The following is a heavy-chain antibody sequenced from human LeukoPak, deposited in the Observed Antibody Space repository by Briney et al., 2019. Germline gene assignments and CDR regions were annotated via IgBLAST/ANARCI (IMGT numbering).Heavy chain of an antibody. J-gene: IGHJ4*02. CDR2: ISSSGITI. CDR1: GFTFSDYY. D-gene: IGHD4/OR15-4a*01. Sequence: GRSPRLSCAASGFTFSDYYMSWIRQAPGKGLEWVSYISSSGITIYYADSVKGRFTISRDNAKNSLYLQMNSLRAEDTAVYYCARFYGGNYFDYWGQGTPVTVSS. CDR3: ARFYGGNYFDY. V-gene: IGHV3-11*04.